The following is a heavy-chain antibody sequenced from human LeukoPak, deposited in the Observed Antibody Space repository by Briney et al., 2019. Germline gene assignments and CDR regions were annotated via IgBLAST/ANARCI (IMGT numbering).Heavy chain of an antibody. CDR3: TRLPSSGQTYFDY. CDR2: ISYSGST. J-gene: IGHJ4*02. CDR1: GGSINSYY. Sequence: SETLSLTCTVSGGSINSYYWSWIRQPPGKGLEWIGYISYSGSTNYNPSLKSRVTISVDTSKNQFSLKLSSVTAADTAVYYCTRLPSSGQTYFDYWGQGTQVTVSS. V-gene: IGHV4-59*08. D-gene: IGHD6-19*01.